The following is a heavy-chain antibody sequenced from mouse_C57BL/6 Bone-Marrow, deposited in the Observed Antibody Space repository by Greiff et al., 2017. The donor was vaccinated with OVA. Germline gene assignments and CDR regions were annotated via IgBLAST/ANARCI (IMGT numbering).Heavy chain of an antibody. V-gene: IGHV1-81*01. D-gene: IGHD1-1*01. CDR3: ASLLRSRAY. CDR2: IYPRSGNT. J-gene: IGHJ3*01. Sequence: VMLVESGAELARPGASVKLSCKASGYTFTSYGISWVKQRTGQGLEWIGEIYPRSGNTYYNEKFKGKATLTADKSSSTAYMELRSLTSEDSAVYFCASLLRSRAYWGQGTLVTVSA. CDR1: GYTFTSYG.